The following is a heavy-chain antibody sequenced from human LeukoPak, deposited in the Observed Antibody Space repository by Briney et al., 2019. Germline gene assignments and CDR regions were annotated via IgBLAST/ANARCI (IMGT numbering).Heavy chain of an antibody. Sequence: GGSLRLSCAASGFTFSSYEMNWVRQAPGKGLEWVSYISSSGSTIYYADSVKGRVTISRDNAKNSLYLQMNSLRAEDTAVYYCAKRGNYYDSSGYRSYYYYYMDVWGKGTTVTISS. D-gene: IGHD3-22*01. V-gene: IGHV3-48*03. CDR3: AKRGNYYDSSGYRSYYYYYMDV. CDR2: ISSSGSTI. J-gene: IGHJ6*03. CDR1: GFTFSSYE.